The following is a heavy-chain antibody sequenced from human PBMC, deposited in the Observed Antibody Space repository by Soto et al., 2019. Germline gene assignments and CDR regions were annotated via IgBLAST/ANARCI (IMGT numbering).Heavy chain of an antibody. CDR3: ARGLYYDFWSGYYRDY. CDR2: MNPNSGNT. V-gene: IGHV1-8*01. CDR1: GYTFTSYD. D-gene: IGHD3-3*01. J-gene: IGHJ4*02. Sequence: GASVKVSCKASGYTFTSYDINWVRQATGQGLEWMGWMNPNSGNTGYAQKIQGRVTMTRNTSISTAYKKLSSLRSEDTVLYYFARGLYYDFWSGYYRDYWGQGTLVTVSS.